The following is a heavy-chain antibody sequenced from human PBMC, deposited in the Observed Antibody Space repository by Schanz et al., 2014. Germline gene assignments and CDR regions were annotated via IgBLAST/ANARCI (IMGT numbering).Heavy chain of an antibody. CDR2: INSRNEE. Sequence: EEQMVESGGGLVKPGGSLILSCAASRLTFANEDIHWVRQAPGKGLEWVSVINSRNEEFSIDSVRGRFTIFRDNPNQSAYLQMNGHRAEDTSVYYCSRGIVGGLDCWGQGTLVTVSS. D-gene: IGHD3-16*01. CDR3: SRGIVGGLDC. V-gene: IGHV3-21*01. J-gene: IGHJ4*02. CDR1: RLTFANED.